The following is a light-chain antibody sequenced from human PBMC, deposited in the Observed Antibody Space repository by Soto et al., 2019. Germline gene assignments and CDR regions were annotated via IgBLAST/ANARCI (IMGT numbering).Light chain of an antibody. J-gene: IGKJ4*01. CDR3: QQTTRFPLT. V-gene: IGKV1-12*01. CDR1: PGISDW. Sequence: DIQMTQSPSSVSEPVADRVTIACQARPGISDWLAWYQQKPGTAPRLLLYRASTLQSGVPSRFSGSGSGTDFTLTISSLQPEDSATYFGQQTTRFPLTFGGGTKVEIK. CDR2: RAS.